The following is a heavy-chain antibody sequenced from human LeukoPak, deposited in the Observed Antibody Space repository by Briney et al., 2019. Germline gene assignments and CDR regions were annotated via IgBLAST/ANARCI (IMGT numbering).Heavy chain of an antibody. Sequence: SETLSLPCTVSGGSISSSTYFWGWIRQAPGKGLEWLGTIYYNGRTYYNPSLKSRVTISVDSSKNQFSLRLSSVTAADTAVYYCARESLTWLQSRTSWFDPWGQGTLVTVSS. CDR3: ARESLTWLQSRTSWFDP. J-gene: IGHJ5*02. CDR1: GGSISSSTYF. CDR2: IYYNGRT. V-gene: IGHV4-39*07. D-gene: IGHD5-24*01.